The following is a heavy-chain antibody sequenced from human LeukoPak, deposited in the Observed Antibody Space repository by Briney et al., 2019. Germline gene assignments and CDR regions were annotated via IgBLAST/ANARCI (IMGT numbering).Heavy chain of an antibody. Sequence: GGSLRLSCAASGFTFSRYWMHWVRHAPGKGLVWVSRIKSGGSTNYADSVKGRFTISRDNPKNTVSLQMNSLRAEDTGVYYCARAPAEIGGYYPEYFRHWGQGTLVTVSS. CDR3: ARAPAEIGGYYPEYFRH. CDR1: GFTFSRYW. J-gene: IGHJ1*01. V-gene: IGHV3-74*01. D-gene: IGHD3-22*01. CDR2: IKSGGST.